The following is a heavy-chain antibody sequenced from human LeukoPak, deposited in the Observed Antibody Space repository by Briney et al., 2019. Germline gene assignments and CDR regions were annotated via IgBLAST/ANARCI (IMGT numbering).Heavy chain of an antibody. CDR2: IYYSGST. CDR3: ARDGYTYGSFDY. CDR1: GGSISRSSYF. J-gene: IGHJ4*02. V-gene: IGHV4-39*01. Sequence: SETLSLTCSVSGGSISRSSYFWGWVRQPPGKGLEWIGSIYYSGSTYSNPSLKSRVTISVDTSKSQFSLKLTSVTAADTAVYYCARDGYTYGSFDYWGQGTLVTVSS. D-gene: IGHD5-18*01.